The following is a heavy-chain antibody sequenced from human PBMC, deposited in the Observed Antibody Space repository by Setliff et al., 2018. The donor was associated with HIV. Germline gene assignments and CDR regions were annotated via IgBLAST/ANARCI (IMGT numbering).Heavy chain of an antibody. CDR3: ARGGVTAVWDLTD. CDR2: LFHTGDT. D-gene: IGHD2-21*02. Sequence: SETLSLTCIVSGASFTDHYWSWIRQPPGKGLEWIGYLFHTGDTDYNPSLESRVTISVDRSKNRFSLQLTSVTAADTAVYYCARGGVTAVWDLTDWGQGTLVTVSS. J-gene: IGHJ4*02. CDR1: GASFTDHY. V-gene: IGHV4-59*11.